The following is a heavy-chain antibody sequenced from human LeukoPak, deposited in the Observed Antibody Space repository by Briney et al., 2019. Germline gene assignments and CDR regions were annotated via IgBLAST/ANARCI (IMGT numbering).Heavy chain of an antibody. CDR2: IDHRGDT. V-gene: IGHV4-34*01. D-gene: IGHD5-24*01. Sequence: SETLSLTCAVYGGSFSRYYWSWIRQSPGKGLEWIAEIDHRGDTNYNPSVKSRVTISVETSKNQFSLKVRSLSAADTAIYYCARGATISETGYFDFWGQGTLVTVSS. CDR3: ARGATISETGYFDF. CDR1: GGSFSRYY. J-gene: IGHJ4*03.